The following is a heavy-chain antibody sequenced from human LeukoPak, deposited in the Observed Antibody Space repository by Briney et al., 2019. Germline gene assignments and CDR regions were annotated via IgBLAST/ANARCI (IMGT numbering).Heavy chain of an antibody. D-gene: IGHD1-26*01. Sequence: GGSLRLSCAASGFTFDDYAMHWVRQAPGKGLEWVSGISWNSGSIGYADSVKGRFTISRDNSKNTLYLQMNSLRADDTAVYYCAKGAGGADYYYYMDVWGKGTTVTISS. CDR2: ISWNSGSI. CDR3: AKGAGGADYYYYMDV. J-gene: IGHJ6*03. V-gene: IGHV3-9*01. CDR1: GFTFDDYA.